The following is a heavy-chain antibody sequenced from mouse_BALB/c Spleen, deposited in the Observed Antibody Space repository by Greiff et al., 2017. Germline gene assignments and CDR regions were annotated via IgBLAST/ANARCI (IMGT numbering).Heavy chain of an antibody. J-gene: IGHJ4*01. V-gene: IGHV1-20*02. D-gene: IGHD2-1*01. Sequence: VQLQQSGPELVKPGASVKISCKASGYSFTGYFMNWVMQSHGKSLEWIGRINPYNGDTFYNQKFKGKATLTVDKSSSTAHMELRSLASEDSAVYYFARPYGNDYYAMDYWGQGTSVTVSS. CDR1: GYSFTGYF. CDR3: ARPYGNDYYAMDY. CDR2: INPYNGDT.